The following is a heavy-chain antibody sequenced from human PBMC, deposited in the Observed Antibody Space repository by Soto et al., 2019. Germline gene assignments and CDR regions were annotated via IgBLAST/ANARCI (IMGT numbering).Heavy chain of an antibody. J-gene: IGHJ5*02. D-gene: IGHD6-6*01. CDR2: INGGAGDT. CDR3: ARSPSRMAAETQLDP. Sequence: QVQLVQSGAEVRKPGASVKISCKASGYTFTSYAIHWLRQAPGQRIEWMGWINGGAGDTRYSVNFQGRVTFPRDTAATTAFMDLSSLSSADTAIYYCARSPSRMAAETQLDPWGQGTRVTVSS. V-gene: IGHV1-3*01. CDR1: GYTFTSYA.